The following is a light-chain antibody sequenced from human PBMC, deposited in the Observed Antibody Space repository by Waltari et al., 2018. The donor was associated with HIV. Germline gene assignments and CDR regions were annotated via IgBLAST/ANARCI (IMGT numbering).Light chain of an antibody. CDR2: DVT. V-gene: IGLV2-14*03. CDR3: SSYATNTTVI. Sequence: QSALTQPASVSGSPGQSITISCTGTTSDVGGYDFVSWFQQHPGKAPHLLIYDVTRRPSGTSVRFSGSKSGATASLTISGLQAEDEADYYCSSYATNTTVIFGGGTKVTVL. J-gene: IGLJ2*01. CDR1: TSDVGGYDF.